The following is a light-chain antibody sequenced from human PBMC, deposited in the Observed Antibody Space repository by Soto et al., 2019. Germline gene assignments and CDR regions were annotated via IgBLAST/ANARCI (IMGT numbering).Light chain of an antibody. V-gene: IGLV2-14*01. CDR3: SSYRNGGTLI. Sequence: QSVLTQPASVSGSPGQSITISCTGTISDVGNYKYVSWYQQHPGKAPKLVIFEVTRRPSESSNRFSGSKSGNTASLTISGLQAEDEADYYCSSYRNGGTLIFGGGTKLTVL. J-gene: IGLJ2*01. CDR1: ISDVGNYKY. CDR2: EVT.